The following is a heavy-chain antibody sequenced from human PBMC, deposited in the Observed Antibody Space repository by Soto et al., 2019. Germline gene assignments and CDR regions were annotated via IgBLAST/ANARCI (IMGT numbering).Heavy chain of an antibody. J-gene: IGHJ4*02. D-gene: IGHD3-10*01. CDR2: IIPIFGTA. CDR1: GGTFSSYA. Sequence: SVKVSCKASGGTFSSYAISWVRQAPGQGLEWMGGIIPIFGTANYAQKFQGRVTITADESTSTAYMELSSLRSEDTAVYYCARASYYYGSGSYSPFDYWGQGTLVTVSS. V-gene: IGHV1-69*13. CDR3: ARASYYYGSGSYSPFDY.